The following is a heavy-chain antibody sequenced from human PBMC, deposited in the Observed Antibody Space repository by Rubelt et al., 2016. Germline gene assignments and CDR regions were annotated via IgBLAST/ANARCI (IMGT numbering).Heavy chain of an antibody. J-gene: IGHJ4*02. CDR2: ISYDGSDE. V-gene: IGHV3-30*04. D-gene: IGHD2-21*01. CDR1: GFTFSTSP. Sequence: QVQLVESGGGVVQPGKSLRLSCAASGFTFSTSPMHWARPAPGKGLEWVAVISYDGSDEYYADSVKGRFTISRDNSKNMLYLQMNGLRAEETAVYYCARAISPRFICSVDYWGQGTLVTVSS. CDR3: ARAISPRFICSVDY.